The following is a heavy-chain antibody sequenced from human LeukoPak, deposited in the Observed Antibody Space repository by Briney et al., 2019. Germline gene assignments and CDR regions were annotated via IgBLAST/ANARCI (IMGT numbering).Heavy chain of an antibody. CDR3: ARPAYCGGDCPPGAFDI. CDR2: IYPGDSDT. Sequence: GEFLQISCKGSGYSFTSYWIGWVRQMPGKGLEWMGIIYPGDSDTRYSPSFQGQVTISADKSISTAYLQWSSLKASDTAMYYCARPAYCGGDCPPGAFDIWGQGTMVTVSS. J-gene: IGHJ3*02. D-gene: IGHD2-21*01. CDR1: GYSFTSYW. V-gene: IGHV5-51*01.